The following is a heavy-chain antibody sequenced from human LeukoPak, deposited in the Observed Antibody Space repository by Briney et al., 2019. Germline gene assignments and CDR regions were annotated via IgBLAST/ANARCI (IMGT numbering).Heavy chain of an antibody. CDR3: ARDLDSSGYYWLGY. CDR2: ISAYNGNT. Sequence: GASVKVSCKASGYTFTSYGISWVRQAPGQGLEWMGWISAYNGNTNYAQKLQGRVTMTTDTSTSTAYMELRSLRSDDTAVYYCARDLDSSGYYWLGYWGQGTLVTVSS. J-gene: IGHJ4*02. D-gene: IGHD3-22*01. V-gene: IGHV1-18*01. CDR1: GYTFTSYG.